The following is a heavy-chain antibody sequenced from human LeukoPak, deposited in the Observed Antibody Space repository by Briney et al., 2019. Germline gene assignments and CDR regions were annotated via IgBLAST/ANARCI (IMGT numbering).Heavy chain of an antibody. V-gene: IGHV4-59*08. Sequence: SETLSLTCTVSGGSISSYYWNWIRQPPGKGLEWIGYIYYSGSTNYNPSLKSRVTISVDTSKNQFSLKLSSVTAADTAVYYCARRSSSWSFDYWGQGTLVTVPS. D-gene: IGHD6-13*01. CDR1: GGSISSYY. J-gene: IGHJ4*02. CDR3: ARRSSSWSFDY. CDR2: IYYSGST.